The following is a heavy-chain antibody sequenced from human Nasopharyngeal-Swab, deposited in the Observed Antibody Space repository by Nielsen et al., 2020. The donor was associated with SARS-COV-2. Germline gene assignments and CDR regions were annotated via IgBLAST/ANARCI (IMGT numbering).Heavy chain of an antibody. V-gene: IGHV4-39*07. D-gene: IGHD6-13*01. CDR1: GGSISSSSYY. CDR2: IYYSGST. Sequence: SETLSLTCTVSGGSISSSSYYWGWIRQPPGKGLEWIGSIYYSGSTYYNPSLKSRVTISVDTSKNRFSLKLSSVTAANTAVYYCVGSSWYGDYNYYYGMDVWGQGTTVTVSS. J-gene: IGHJ6*02. CDR3: VGSSWYGDYNYYYGMDV.